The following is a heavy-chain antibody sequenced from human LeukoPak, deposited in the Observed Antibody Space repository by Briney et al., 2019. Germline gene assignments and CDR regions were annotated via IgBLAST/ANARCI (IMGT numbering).Heavy chain of an antibody. Sequence: ASVKVSCKASGYTFSGYYMHWMRQAPGKGLEWMGWINPNSGGTNYAQKFQGRVTMTRDTSISTAYMELSRLRSDDTAVYYCARGYPPSTTAAGTYFQHWGQGTLVTVST. D-gene: IGHD6-13*01. CDR1: GYTFSGYY. V-gene: IGHV1-2*02. J-gene: IGHJ1*01. CDR2: INPNSGGT. CDR3: ARGYPPSTTAAGTYFQH.